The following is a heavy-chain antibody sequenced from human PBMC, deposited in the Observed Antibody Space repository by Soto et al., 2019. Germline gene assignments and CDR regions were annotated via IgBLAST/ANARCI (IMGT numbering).Heavy chain of an antibody. CDR2: MNPNSGNT. D-gene: IGHD2-21*01. J-gene: IGHJ5*01. Sequence: QVQLVQSGAEVKTPGASVKVSCKASGYTFASYDINWVRQAPGQGLEWMGWMNPNSGNTGFAQKFHGRHTLTRDTALTIAHMELSSLRNEDTAVYYCARSDGYDFNWVDSWGQGTLVTVS. V-gene: IGHV1-8*01. CDR3: ARSDGYDFNWVDS. CDR1: GYTFASYD.